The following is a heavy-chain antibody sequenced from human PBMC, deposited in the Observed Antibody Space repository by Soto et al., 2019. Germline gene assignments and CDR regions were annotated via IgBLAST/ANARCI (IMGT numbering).Heavy chain of an antibody. V-gene: IGHV1-3*01. CDR1: GYTLTSYA. CDR2: INAGNGNT. CDR3: ARDHLLYYFDY. Sequence: ASVKVSCKASGYTLTSYAMHWVRQAPGQRLEWMGWINAGNGNTKYSQKFQGRVTITRDTSASTAYMELSSLRSEDTAVYYCARDHLLYYFDYWGQGTLVTVSS. J-gene: IGHJ4*02. D-gene: IGHD3-3*01.